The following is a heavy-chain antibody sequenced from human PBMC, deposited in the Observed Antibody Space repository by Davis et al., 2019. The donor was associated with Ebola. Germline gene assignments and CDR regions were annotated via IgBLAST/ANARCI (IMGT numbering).Heavy chain of an antibody. CDR1: GYIFTNHA. V-gene: IGHV1-3*04. Sequence: AASVKVSCKASGYIFTNHAMHWVRQAPGQRLEWMGWISTGNGNARYSQKFQGRVTITRDTSATTAYTELSSLRSEDTAVYYCARLGTSADYYAMDVWGQGTTVTVSS. CDR3: ARLGTSADYYAMDV. CDR2: ISTGNGNA. J-gene: IGHJ6*02.